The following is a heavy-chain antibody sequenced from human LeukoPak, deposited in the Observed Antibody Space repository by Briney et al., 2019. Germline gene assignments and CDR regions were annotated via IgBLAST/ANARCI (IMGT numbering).Heavy chain of an antibody. CDR1: GFTFNNYG. CDR3: AKSGDYGY. D-gene: IGHD4-17*01. V-gene: IGHV3-23*01. J-gene: IGHJ4*02. Sequence: GGSLRLSCAASGFTFNNYGMNWVRQAPGKGLEWVSTISNSGGSTYYADSVKGRFIISRDNSKNTLYLQMNSLRGEDTAAYYCAKSGDYGYWGQGTLVTVYS. CDR2: ISNSGGST.